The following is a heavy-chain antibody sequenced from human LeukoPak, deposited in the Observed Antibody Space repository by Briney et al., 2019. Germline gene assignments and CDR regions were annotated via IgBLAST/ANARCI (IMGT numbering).Heavy chain of an antibody. Sequence: GRSLRLSCAASGFTFSSYAMHWVRQAPGKGLEWVAVISYDGSNKYYADSVKGRFTISRDNSKNTLYLQMNSLRAEDTAVYYCAVSLTGYYGSLDYWGQGTLVTVSS. CDR1: GFTFSSYA. CDR2: ISYDGSNK. J-gene: IGHJ4*02. CDR3: AVSLTGYYGSLDY. D-gene: IGHD3-9*01. V-gene: IGHV3-30*14.